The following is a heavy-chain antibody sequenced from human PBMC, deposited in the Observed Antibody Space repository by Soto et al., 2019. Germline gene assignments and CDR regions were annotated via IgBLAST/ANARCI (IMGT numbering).Heavy chain of an antibody. D-gene: IGHD2-15*01. Sequence: GGSLRLSCAASGFSFSTYNMDWVRQAPGKGPEWIAYISTTSFTIYYADSVKGRFTISRDNDRNSLYLEMNSLRDEDTAVYYCARDRCYDGTCYSSSDSWGQGTLVTVSS. CDR1: GFSFSTYN. V-gene: IGHV3-48*02. J-gene: IGHJ5*01. CDR2: ISTTSFTI. CDR3: ARDRCYDGTCYSSSDS.